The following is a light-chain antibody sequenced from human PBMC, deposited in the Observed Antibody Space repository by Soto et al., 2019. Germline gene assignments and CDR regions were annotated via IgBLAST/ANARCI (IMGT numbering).Light chain of an antibody. V-gene: IGLV1-44*01. Sequence: QPVLTQPPSASETPGQRVTISCSGSSSNIGSNTVNWYQQLPGTAPKLLIYSNDQRPSGVPDRFSGSKSGTSASLAIIGLQSEDEADYYCAAWDDSLNGSYVFGTGTKVTVL. J-gene: IGLJ1*01. CDR3: AAWDDSLNGSYV. CDR2: SND. CDR1: SSNIGSNT.